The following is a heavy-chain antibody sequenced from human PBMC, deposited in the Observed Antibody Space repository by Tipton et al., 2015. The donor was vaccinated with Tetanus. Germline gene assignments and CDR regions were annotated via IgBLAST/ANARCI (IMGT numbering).Heavy chain of an antibody. Sequence: QLVQSGAEVMKPGASVKVSCKASGYTFTSYDINWVRQATGQGLEWMGWMNPNSGNTGYAQKFQGRVTMTRNTSISTAYMELSSLRSEDTAAYYCARVVDGYNPYYFDYWGQGTLVTVSS. D-gene: IGHD5-24*01. CDR2: MNPNSGNT. V-gene: IGHV1-8*01. CDR1: GYTFTSYD. J-gene: IGHJ4*02. CDR3: ARVVDGYNPYYFDY.